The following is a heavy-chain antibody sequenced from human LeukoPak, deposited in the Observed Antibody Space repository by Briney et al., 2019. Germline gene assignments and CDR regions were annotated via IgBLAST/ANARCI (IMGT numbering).Heavy chain of an antibody. CDR3: ARAPRYYYYYYMDV. J-gene: IGHJ6*03. V-gene: IGHV4-59*01. CDR1: GGSISSYY. Sequence: SETLSLTRTVSGGSISSYYWSWIRQPPGKGLEWIGYIYYSGSTNYNPSLKSRVTISVDTSKNQFSLKLSSVTAADTAVYYCARAPRYYYYYYMDVWGKGTTVTVSS. CDR2: IYYSGST.